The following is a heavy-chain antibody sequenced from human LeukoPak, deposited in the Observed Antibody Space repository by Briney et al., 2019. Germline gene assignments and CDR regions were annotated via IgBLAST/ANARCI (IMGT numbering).Heavy chain of an antibody. V-gene: IGHV4-34*01. CDR2: INHSGST. CDR1: GGSFSGYY. Sequence: SETLSLTCAVYGGSFSGYYWSWIRQPPGKGLEWIGEINHSGSTNYNPSLKNRVTISVDTSKNQFSLKLSSVTAADTAVYYCARGTRGNWNYPFDYWGQGTLVTVSS. CDR3: ARGTRGNWNYPFDY. J-gene: IGHJ4*02. D-gene: IGHD1-7*01.